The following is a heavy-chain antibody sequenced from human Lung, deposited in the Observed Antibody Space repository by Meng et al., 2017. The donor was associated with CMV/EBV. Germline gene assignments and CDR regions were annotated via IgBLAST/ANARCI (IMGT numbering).Heavy chain of an antibody. V-gene: IGHV4-30-4*01. Sequence: GYILSDHYCWGWSRLPPGMALEWVGYFSYSRDTSSIPSLQSRLTVTSDTSKNQFSLRLTSVTAADTAVYYCVRGLYYLAGYGYYHDFWGPGTLVTVSS. CDR1: GYILSDHYC. D-gene: IGHD2-21*01. CDR3: VRGLYYLAGYGYYHDF. CDR2: FSYSRDT. J-gene: IGHJ4*02.